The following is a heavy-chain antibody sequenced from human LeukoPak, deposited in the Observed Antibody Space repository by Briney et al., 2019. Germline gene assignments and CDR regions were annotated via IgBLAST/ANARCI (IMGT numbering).Heavy chain of an antibody. J-gene: IGHJ4*02. Sequence: SGGSLRLSCAASGFTFRFTGYWMHWVRQAPGTGLVWVSRINSDGSSTTYADSVKGRFTISRDYATNTLYLQMNSLRAEDTAVYYCARDRRVSRGFDSWGQGTLVTVSS. CDR1: GFTFRFTGYW. D-gene: IGHD3-10*01. V-gene: IGHV3-74*03. CDR2: INSDGSST. CDR3: ARDRRVSRGFDS.